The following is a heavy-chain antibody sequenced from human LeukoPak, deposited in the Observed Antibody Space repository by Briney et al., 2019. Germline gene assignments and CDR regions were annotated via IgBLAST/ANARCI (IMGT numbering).Heavy chain of an antibody. J-gene: IGHJ5*02. CDR1: GFTFSIYA. CDR3: ARDPYSSSSWFNWFDP. D-gene: IGHD6-6*01. V-gene: IGHV3-30-3*01. Sequence: GGSLRLSCAASGFTFSIYAMHWVRQAPGKGLEWVAVISYDGSNKYYADSVKGRFTISRDNSKNTLYLQVNSLRAEDTAVYYCARDPYSSSSWFNWFDPWGQGTLVTVSS. CDR2: ISYDGSNK.